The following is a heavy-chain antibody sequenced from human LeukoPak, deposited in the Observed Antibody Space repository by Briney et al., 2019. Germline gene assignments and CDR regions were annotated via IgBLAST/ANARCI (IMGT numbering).Heavy chain of an antibody. J-gene: IGHJ4*02. CDR3: ARVWHDYVWGSYRHNCVQFDY. Sequence: ASVKVSCKASGYTFTGYYMHWVRQAPGQGLEWMGWINPNSGGTSYAQKLQGRVTMTRDTSISTAYMELSRLRSDDTAVYYCARVWHDYVWGSYRHNCVQFDYWGQGTLVTVSS. CDR1: GYTFTGYY. CDR2: INPNSGGT. D-gene: IGHD3-16*02. V-gene: IGHV1-2*02.